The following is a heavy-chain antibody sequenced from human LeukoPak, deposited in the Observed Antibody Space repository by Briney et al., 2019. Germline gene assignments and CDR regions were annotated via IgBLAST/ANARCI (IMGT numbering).Heavy chain of an antibody. CDR2: MNPNSGNT. Sequence: ASVKVPCKASGYTFTSYDINWVRQATGQGLEWMGWMNPNSGNTGYAQKFQGRVTMTRNTSISTAYMELSSLRSEDTAVYYCARWGPYDYVWGSYRGFDYWGQGTLVTVSS. V-gene: IGHV1-8*01. D-gene: IGHD3-16*02. CDR1: GYTFTSYD. J-gene: IGHJ4*02. CDR3: ARWGPYDYVWGSYRGFDY.